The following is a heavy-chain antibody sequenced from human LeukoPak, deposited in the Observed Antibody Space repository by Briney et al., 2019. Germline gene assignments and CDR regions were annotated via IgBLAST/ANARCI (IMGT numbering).Heavy chain of an antibody. CDR2: INWNGGST. CDR3: ARELSSSGYYGAGAFDI. D-gene: IGHD3-22*01. Sequence: GGSLRLSCAASGFTFDDYGMSWVRQGPGKGLEWVSGINWNGGSTGYADSVKGRFTISRDNAKNSLYLQMNNLRAEDTALYYCARELSSSGYYGAGAFDIWGQGTMVTVSS. J-gene: IGHJ3*02. V-gene: IGHV3-20*04. CDR1: GFTFDDYG.